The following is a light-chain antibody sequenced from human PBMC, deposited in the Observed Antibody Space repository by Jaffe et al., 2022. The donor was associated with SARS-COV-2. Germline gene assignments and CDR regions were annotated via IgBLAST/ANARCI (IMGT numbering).Light chain of an antibody. CDR2: SDS. V-gene: IGLV1-40*01. CDR3: QSYDHSLSGHLV. Sequence: QSVLTQPPSVSGAPGQRVTISCSGSSSNIGGNYDVHWYQQLPGRAPKLLIYSDSNRPSGVPDRFSGSKSGTSASLALTGLQAEDEADYYCQSYDHSLSGHLVFGGGTKLTVL. CDR1: SSNIGGNYD. J-gene: IGLJ2*01.